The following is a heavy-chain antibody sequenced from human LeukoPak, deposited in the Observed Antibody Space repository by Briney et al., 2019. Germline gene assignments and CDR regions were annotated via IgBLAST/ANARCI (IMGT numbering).Heavy chain of an antibody. J-gene: IGHJ4*02. V-gene: IGHV3-23*01. Sequence: QPGGSLRPSCAASGFTFTYYAMSWVGQAPGKGLEWVSGISGSGGSTYYADSVKGRFTISRDNSKNTLYLQMNSLRAEDTAVYYCAKSGYDSSGYQADYWGQGTLVTVSS. D-gene: IGHD3-22*01. CDR2: ISGSGGST. CDR3: AKSGYDSSGYQADY. CDR1: GFTFTYYA.